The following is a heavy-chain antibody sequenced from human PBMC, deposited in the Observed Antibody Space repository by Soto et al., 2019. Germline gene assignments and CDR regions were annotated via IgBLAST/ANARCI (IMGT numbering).Heavy chain of an antibody. J-gene: IGHJ6*03. V-gene: IGHV3-11*01. CDR3: ARVRLDFGDPTQERYYYYMDV. D-gene: IGHD4-17*01. Sequence: QVQLVESGGALVKPGGSLRLSCAASGFPFSNYYMSWIRKPPGKGLEWVSFIIGSSSTIYYADSVKGRFTISRDNAKSSLYLQMISLRAEDTAIYYCARVRLDFGDPTQERYYYYMDVWGKGTTVTVS. CDR1: GFPFSNYY. CDR2: IIGSSSTI.